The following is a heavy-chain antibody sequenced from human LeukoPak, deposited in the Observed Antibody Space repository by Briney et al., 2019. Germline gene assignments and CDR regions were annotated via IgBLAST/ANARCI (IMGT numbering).Heavy chain of an antibody. V-gene: IGHV5-51*01. D-gene: IGHD1-26*01. CDR3: ARRKWELLEWDY. CDR1: GYRLTNNW. Sequence: GESLKISCKISGYRLTNNWIGWVRQVPGKGLEWMGLIYPGDSDTRYSPSFQGQVTISADKSISTAYLQWSSLKASDTAMYYCARRKWELLEWDYRGQGTLVTVSS. CDR2: IYPGDSDT. J-gene: IGHJ4*02.